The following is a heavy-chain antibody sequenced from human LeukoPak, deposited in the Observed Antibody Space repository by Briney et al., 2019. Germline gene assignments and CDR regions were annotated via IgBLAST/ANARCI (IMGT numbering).Heavy chain of an antibody. CDR1: GGSISSGDYY. Sequence: PSETLSLTCTVSGGSISSGDYYWSWIRQHPGKGLEWIGYIYYSGSTYYNLSLKSRLTISVDTSKNQFSLNVSSVTAADTAVYYCARYRFGDSPRYFLDYWGQGTLVFVSS. D-gene: IGHD4-17*01. CDR3: ARYRFGDSPRYFLDY. V-gene: IGHV4-31*03. J-gene: IGHJ4*02. CDR2: IYYSGST.